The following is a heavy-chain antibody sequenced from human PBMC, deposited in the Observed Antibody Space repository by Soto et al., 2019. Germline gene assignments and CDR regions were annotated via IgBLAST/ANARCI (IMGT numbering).Heavy chain of an antibody. Sequence: QVQLVQSGAEVKKPGASVKVSCKASGYTFTSYGISWVRQAPGQGLEWMGWISAYNGNTNYAQKLQGRVTMTTDTSTSTAYMGLRSLRSDATAVYYCARLRLRTTVTPNSLPYLDDCGPGTLVTVSS. D-gene: IGHD4-17*01. J-gene: IGHJ4*01. V-gene: IGHV1-18*01. CDR2: ISAYNGNT. CDR1: GYTFTSYG. CDR3: ARLRLRTTVTPNSLPYLDD.